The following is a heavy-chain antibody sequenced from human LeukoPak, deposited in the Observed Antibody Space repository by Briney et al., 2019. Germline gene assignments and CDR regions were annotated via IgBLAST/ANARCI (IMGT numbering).Heavy chain of an antibody. V-gene: IGHV3-33*05. D-gene: IGHD3-10*01. CDR3: ARDRAVSWLDS. J-gene: IGHJ5*01. CDR2: ISLDGSRK. Sequence: GRSLRLSCAASGLTFTSHGFHWVRQAPGRGLEWLTFISLDGSRKSYADSVKGRFTFSRDDSKNTSYLEMNSLRAEDTATYYCARDRAVSWLDSWGLGTLVTVSS. CDR1: GLTFTSHG.